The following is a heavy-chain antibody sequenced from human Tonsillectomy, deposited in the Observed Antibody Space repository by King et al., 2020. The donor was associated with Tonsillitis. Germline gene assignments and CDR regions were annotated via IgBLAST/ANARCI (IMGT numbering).Heavy chain of an antibody. CDR2: INHSGST. Sequence: VQLQQWGAGLLKPSETLSLTCAVYGGSFSGYYWSWIRQPPGKGLEWIGEINHSGSTNYNPSLKSRVTISVDTSKNQFSLKLSSVTAADTAVYYCARGCKVGSGGSCSYYYYYMDVWGKGTTVTVSS. CDR1: GGSFSGYY. D-gene: IGHD2-15*01. J-gene: IGHJ6*03. V-gene: IGHV4-34*01. CDR3: ARGCKVGSGGSCSYYYYYMDV.